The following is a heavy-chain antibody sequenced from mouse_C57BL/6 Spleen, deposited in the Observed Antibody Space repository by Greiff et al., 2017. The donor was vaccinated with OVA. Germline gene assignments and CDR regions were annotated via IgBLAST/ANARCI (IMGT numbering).Heavy chain of an antibody. CDR1: GYSFTGYY. CDR3: ARNYGNLYYAMDY. CDR2: INPSTGGT. Sequence: VQLQQSGPELVKPGASVKISCKASGYSFTGYYMNWVKQSPEKSLEWIGEINPSTGGTTYNQKFKAKATLTIDKSSSTAYMQLKSLTSEDSAVYYCARNYGNLYYAMDYWGQGTSVTVSS. J-gene: IGHJ4*01. V-gene: IGHV1-42*01. D-gene: IGHD2-1*01.